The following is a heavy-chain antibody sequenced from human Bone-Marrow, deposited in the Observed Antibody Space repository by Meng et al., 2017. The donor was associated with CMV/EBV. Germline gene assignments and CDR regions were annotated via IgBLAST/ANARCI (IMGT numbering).Heavy chain of an antibody. CDR2: IYPGDSDT. CDR3: ARGRRGPNAEYFQH. J-gene: IGHJ1*01. Sequence: GGSLRLSYKGSGYSFTNYWIGRVRQMPGKGLEWMGIIYPGDSDTRYSPSFQGQVTISADKSISTAYLQWSSLKASDTAMYYCARGRRGPNAEYFQHWGQGTLVTVSS. CDR1: GYSFTNYW. V-gene: IGHV5-51*01.